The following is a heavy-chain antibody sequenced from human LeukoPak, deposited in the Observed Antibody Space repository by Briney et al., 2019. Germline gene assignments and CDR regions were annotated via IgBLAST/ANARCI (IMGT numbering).Heavy chain of an antibody. Sequence: TGGSLRLSCAASGFTFSSYEIHWVRQAPGKGLEWVSKIGGIGSIMYADSVKGRFTISTGSAKSSVYLQMNSLRAEDTAVYYCARRLPYYGMDVWGQGTTVTVSS. CDR2: IGGIGSIM. CDR1: GFTFSSYE. CDR3: ARRLPYYGMDV. J-gene: IGHJ6*02. V-gene: IGHV3-48*03.